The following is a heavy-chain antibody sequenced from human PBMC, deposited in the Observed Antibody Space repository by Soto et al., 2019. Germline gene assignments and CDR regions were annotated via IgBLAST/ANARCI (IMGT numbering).Heavy chain of an antibody. Sequence: QVQLVQSGPEVKNPGASVRVSCEASGYTFTGYYIHWVRQAPGQGLEWMGWVSPLSGGTNLAQRFQGRVTLTRYISINTAYMELSRLRSGDTALYFCAREFDSGDFGLDLWGQGTTVSVSS. V-gene: IGHV1-2*02. J-gene: IGHJ6*02. CDR3: AREFDSGDFGLDL. CDR1: GYTFTGYY. CDR2: VSPLSGGT. D-gene: IGHD4-17*01.